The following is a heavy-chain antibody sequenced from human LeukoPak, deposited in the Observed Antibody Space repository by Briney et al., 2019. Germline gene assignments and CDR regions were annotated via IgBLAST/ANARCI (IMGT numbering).Heavy chain of an antibody. Sequence: SETLSLTCTVSGGSISSYYWSWIRQPPGKGLEWIGYIYYSGSTNYNPSLKSRVTISVDTSKNQFSLKLSSVTAADTAVYYCARHDEPYSDYFVLWGQGTLVTVSS. CDR1: GGSISSYY. J-gene: IGHJ4*02. CDR2: IYYSGST. D-gene: IGHD4-11*01. CDR3: ARHDEPYSDYFVL. V-gene: IGHV4-59*08.